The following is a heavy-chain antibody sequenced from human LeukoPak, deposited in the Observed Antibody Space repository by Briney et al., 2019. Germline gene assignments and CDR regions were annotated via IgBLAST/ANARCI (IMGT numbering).Heavy chain of an antibody. J-gene: IGHJ4*02. CDR3: TRGSDTVFGVARDGFDS. CDR1: GFTFGDYV. CDR2: IRTKAYGGTT. D-gene: IGHD3-3*01. V-gene: IGHV3-49*03. Sequence: GGSLRLSCTASGFTFGDYVVSWFRQAPGKGLEWVCFIRTKAYGGTTEYAASVKGRFTISRDDSESIAYLQMNSLKTEDTAVYYCTRGSDTVFGVARDGFDSWGQGTLVTVSS.